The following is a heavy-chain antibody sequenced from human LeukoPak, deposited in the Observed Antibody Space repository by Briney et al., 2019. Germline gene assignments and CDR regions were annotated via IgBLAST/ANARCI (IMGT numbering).Heavy chain of an antibody. CDR1: GYTFTSRA. Sequence: ASVKVSCKASGYTFTSRAINWVRQAPGQGLEWMGWINTNTGNPTYAQGFTGHFVFSLDTSVSTAYLQIGSLKAEDTAMYYCARGGYPYLSTWYSDYWGQGTLVTVSS. CDR2: INTNTGNP. D-gene: IGHD2-15*01. J-gene: IGHJ4*02. CDR3: ARGGYPYLSTWYSDY. V-gene: IGHV7-4-1*01.